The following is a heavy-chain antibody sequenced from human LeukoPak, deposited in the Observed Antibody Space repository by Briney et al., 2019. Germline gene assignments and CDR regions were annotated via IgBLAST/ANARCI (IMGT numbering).Heavy chain of an antibody. CDR3: ARDVFGVVKMYLYYYMDV. D-gene: IGHD3-3*01. CDR2: IKQDGSEK. J-gene: IGHJ6*03. Sequence: GGSLRLSCAASGFTFSSYWMSWVRQAPGKGLEWVANIKQDGSEKYYVDSVKGRFTISRDNAKNSLYLQMNSLRAEDTAVYYCARDVFGVVKMYLYYYMDVWGKGTTVTVSS. V-gene: IGHV3-7*01. CDR1: GFTFSSYW.